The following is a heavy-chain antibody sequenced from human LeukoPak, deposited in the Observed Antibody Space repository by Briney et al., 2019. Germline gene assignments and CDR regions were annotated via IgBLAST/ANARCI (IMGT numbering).Heavy chain of an antibody. CDR2: INSSGYTI. D-gene: IGHD3-10*01. CDR3: ARGPPYGSGKFGPFDY. V-gene: IGHV3-11*01. Sequence: GGSLRLSCAASGFTFSDYYMTWIRQAPGKGLEWVSYINSSGYTIYYADFVKGRFTISRDNAKNSLYLQMNSLRTEDTAVYYCARGPPYGSGKFGPFDYWGQGTLVTVSS. J-gene: IGHJ4*02. CDR1: GFTFSDYY.